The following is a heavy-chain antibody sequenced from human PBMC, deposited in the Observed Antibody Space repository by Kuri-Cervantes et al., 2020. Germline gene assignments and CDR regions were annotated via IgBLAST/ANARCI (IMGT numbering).Heavy chain of an antibody. V-gene: IGHV3-23*01. CDR2: ISGSGGST. D-gene: IGHD3-16*02. CDR3: ARDPLYDYIWGSYRYFDY. Sequence: LSLTCAASGFTFSSYAMSWVRQAPGKGLEWVSAISGSGGSTYHADSVKGRFTISRDNAKNSLYLQMNSLRAEDTAVYYCARDPLYDYIWGSYRYFDYWGQGTLVTVSS. CDR1: GFTFSSYA. J-gene: IGHJ4*02.